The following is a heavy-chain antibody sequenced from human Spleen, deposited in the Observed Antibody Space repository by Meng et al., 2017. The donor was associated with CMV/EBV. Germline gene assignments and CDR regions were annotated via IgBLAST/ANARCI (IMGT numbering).Heavy chain of an antibody. CDR3: AREGDYARRWFNP. D-gene: IGHD2-2*01. Sequence: VLLVQSGAEGRKPGASVKVSCKASGYTFTSYGISWVRQAPGQGLEWMGWISAYNGGTNYAQKFQGRVTMTRDTSISTAYMELSRLRSDDTAVYYCAREGDYARRWFNPWGQGTLVTVSS. CDR2: ISAYNGGT. J-gene: IGHJ5*02. V-gene: IGHV1-18*01. CDR1: GYTFTSYG.